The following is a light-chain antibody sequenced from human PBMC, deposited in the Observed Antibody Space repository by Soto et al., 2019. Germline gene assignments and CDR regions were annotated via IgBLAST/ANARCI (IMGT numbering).Light chain of an antibody. V-gene: IGLV1-44*01. J-gene: IGLJ3*02. CDR3: AAWDDSLNGPV. CDR2: SNN. CDR1: SSNIGSHY. Sequence: QAVVTQPPSASGTPGQSLTISCAGSSSNIGSHYVYWYQHLPGTAPKLLIYSNNQRPSGVPDRFSGSKSGTSASLAISGLQSEDEADYHCAAWDDSLNGPVFGGGTKVTVL.